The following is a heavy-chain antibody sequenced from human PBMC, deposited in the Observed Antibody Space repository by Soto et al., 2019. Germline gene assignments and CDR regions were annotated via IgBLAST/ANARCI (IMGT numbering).Heavy chain of an antibody. CDR3: ARASVVVVAAVFNWFDP. CDR2: ISAYNGNT. J-gene: IGHJ5*02. CDR1: GYTFTSYG. Sequence: ASVKVSCKASGYTFTSYGISWVRQAPGQGLEWMGWISAYNGNTNYAQKLQGRVTMTTDTSTSTAYMKLRSLRSDDTAVYYCARASVVVVAAVFNWFDPWGEGTLVTVSS. D-gene: IGHD2-15*01. V-gene: IGHV1-18*01.